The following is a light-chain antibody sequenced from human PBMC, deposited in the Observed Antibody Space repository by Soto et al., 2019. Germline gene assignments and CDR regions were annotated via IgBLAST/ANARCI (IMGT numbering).Light chain of an antibody. CDR1: PSVGTL. V-gene: IGKV3-11*01. CDR2: DAS. Sequence: EIVLTQSPATLSLSPGERATLSCRASPSVGTLLSWYQQKPGQAPRLLMYDASHRATGSPAKFSGSASGTDFSITISGLEPEDFAVQYEQQRHDCPMTCGGGTKVDIK. CDR3: QQRHDCPMT. J-gene: IGKJ4*01.